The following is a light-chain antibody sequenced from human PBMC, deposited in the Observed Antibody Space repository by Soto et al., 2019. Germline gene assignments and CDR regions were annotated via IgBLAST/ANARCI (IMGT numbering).Light chain of an antibody. Sequence: PSATVTGSMSELISCSNTETSSDVGGYDYVSWYQQHPGKAPKLMIYEVSNRPSGVSNRFSGSKYANTASLTISGLQTEDEADYYCSSYTGSRSLEVVRTGTK. CDR2: EVS. J-gene: IGLJ1*01. CDR1: SSDVGGYDY. V-gene: IGLV2-14*01. CDR3: SSYTGSRSLEV.